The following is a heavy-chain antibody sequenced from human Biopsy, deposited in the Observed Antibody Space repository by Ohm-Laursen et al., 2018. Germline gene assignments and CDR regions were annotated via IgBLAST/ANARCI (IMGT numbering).Heavy chain of an antibody. D-gene: IGHD4-23*01. Sequence: SETLSLTCTVSGGSFTGHYWTWIRQPPGKGLEWIGHISHTGYTGYKSSLKNRVTISLDTSRKHFSLRLTSLAAADTAVYYCARGSNEYGGLYFPHWGQGTLVTVSS. J-gene: IGHJ1*01. CDR3: ARGSNEYGGLYFPH. CDR1: GGSFTGHY. V-gene: IGHV4-59*11. CDR2: ISHTGYT.